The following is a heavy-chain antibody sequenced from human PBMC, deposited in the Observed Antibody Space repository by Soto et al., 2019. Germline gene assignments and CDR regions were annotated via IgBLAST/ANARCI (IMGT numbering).Heavy chain of an antibody. CDR3: ARDSVLLSMWEPNQNAFDI. V-gene: IGHV1-18*04. CDR2: ISAYNGNT. CDR1: GYTFTSYG. D-gene: IGHD3-10*01. J-gene: IGHJ3*02. Sequence: ASVKVSCKASGYTFTSYGISWVRQAPGQGLEWMGWISAYNGNTNYAQKLQGRVTMTTDTSTSTAYMELRSLRSDDTAVYYCARDSVLLSMWEPNQNAFDIWGQGTMVTVSS.